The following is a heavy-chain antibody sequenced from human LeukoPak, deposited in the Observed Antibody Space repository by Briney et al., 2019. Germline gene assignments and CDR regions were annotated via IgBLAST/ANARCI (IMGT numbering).Heavy chain of an antibody. J-gene: IGHJ6*02. V-gene: IGHV3-30*18. CDR1: GFTFSSYG. Sequence: GGSLRLSCAASGFTFSSYGMHWVRQAPGKGLEWVAVISYDGSNKYYADSVKGRFTISRDNSKNTLYLQMNSLRAEDTAVYYCAKDQEAMIAYYYYYGMDVWGRGTTVTVSS. D-gene: IGHD3-22*01. CDR2: ISYDGSNK. CDR3: AKDQEAMIAYYYYYGMDV.